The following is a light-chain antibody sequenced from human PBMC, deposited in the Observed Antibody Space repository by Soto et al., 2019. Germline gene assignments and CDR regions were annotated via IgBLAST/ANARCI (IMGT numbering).Light chain of an antibody. Sequence: EIVLTQSPATLSLSPGERATLSCRASQYITIYLAWYQQKPGQAPRLLIYDASSRATGIPDRFSGGGSETDFTLTISRLESEDSAVYYCQQYGISPFTFGGGTKVDIK. CDR1: QYITIY. J-gene: IGKJ4*01. CDR3: QQYGISPFT. V-gene: IGKV3-20*01. CDR2: DAS.